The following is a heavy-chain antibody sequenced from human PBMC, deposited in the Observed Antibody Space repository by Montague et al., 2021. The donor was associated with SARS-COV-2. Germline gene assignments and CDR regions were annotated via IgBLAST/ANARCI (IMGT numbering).Heavy chain of an antibody. J-gene: IGHJ4*02. CDR3: ARDDGSGSYYVSFDY. CDR2: ISYDGGNK. CDR1: GFTFSSHA. D-gene: IGHD3-10*01. Sequence: SLRLSCAASGFTFSSHAMHWVRQAPGKGLEWVAIISYDGGNKYYADSVKGRFTISRDNSKNTLYLQMSSLRAEDTAVYYCARDDGSGSYYVSFDYWGQGTLVTVSS. V-gene: IGHV3-30*04.